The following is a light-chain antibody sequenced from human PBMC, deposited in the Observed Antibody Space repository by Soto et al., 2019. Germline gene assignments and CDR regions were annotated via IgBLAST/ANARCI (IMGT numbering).Light chain of an antibody. Sequence: DIQMTQAPSSLSASVVDRVNITCRASQNIRNSLNWYQQKPGKAPKLLISSTSSLQSGVPSRFSGSGSGTDFTLTISSLQPEDFASYYYQQSYSTPSITFGQGTRLEI. CDR2: STS. V-gene: IGKV1-39*01. CDR3: QQSYSTPSIT. CDR1: QNIRNS. J-gene: IGKJ5*01.